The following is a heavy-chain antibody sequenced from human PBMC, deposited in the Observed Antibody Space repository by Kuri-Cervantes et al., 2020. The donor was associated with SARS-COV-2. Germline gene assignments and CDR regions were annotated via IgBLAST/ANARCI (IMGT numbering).Heavy chain of an antibody. CDR1: GFTFTSYC. Sequence: ASVKVSCKASGFTFTSYCIIWVRQAPGQGLEWMGWSSAYNGKTNYAQKLQGRVTMTTDTSTSTAYMELRSLRSDDTAVYYCARDKGWELEVGFDYWGQGTPVTVSS. CDR2: SSAYNGKT. J-gene: IGHJ4*02. CDR3: ARDKGWELEVGFDY. V-gene: IGHV1-18*01. D-gene: IGHD1-26*01.